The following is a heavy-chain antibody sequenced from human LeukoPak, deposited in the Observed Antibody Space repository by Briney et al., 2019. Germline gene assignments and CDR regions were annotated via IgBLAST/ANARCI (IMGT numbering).Heavy chain of an antibody. CDR1: GGAFSSYT. D-gene: IGHD5-18*01. J-gene: IGHJ4*02. Sequence: SVKVSCKASGGAFSSYTISWVRQAPGQGLEWMGRIIPILGIANYAQKFQGRVTITADKSTSTAYMELSSLRSEDTAVYYCASGVYSYGYVLDYWGQGTLVTVSS. V-gene: IGHV1-69*02. CDR2: IIPILGIA. CDR3: ASGVYSYGYVLDY.